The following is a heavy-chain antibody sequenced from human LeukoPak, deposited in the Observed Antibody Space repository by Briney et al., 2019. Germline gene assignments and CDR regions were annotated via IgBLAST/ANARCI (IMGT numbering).Heavy chain of an antibody. V-gene: IGHV1-8*03. Sequence: ASVKVSCKASGYTFTSYDINWVRQATGQGLEWMGWMNPNSGNTGYAQKFQGRVTITRNTSISTAYMELSSLRSEDTAVYYCARDRGDTAMPRYGVGRYYYYMDVWGKGTTVTVSS. J-gene: IGHJ6*03. CDR3: ARDRGDTAMPRYGVGRYYYYMDV. CDR2: MNPNSGNT. D-gene: IGHD5-18*01. CDR1: GYTFTSYD.